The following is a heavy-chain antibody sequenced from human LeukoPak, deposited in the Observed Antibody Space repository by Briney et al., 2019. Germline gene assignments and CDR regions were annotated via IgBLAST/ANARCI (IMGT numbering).Heavy chain of an antibody. CDR2: ISSSSSYI. CDR3: ARDVPDYYDSSGYQLSAFDI. J-gene: IGHJ3*02. CDR1: GFTFSSYS. D-gene: IGHD3-22*01. V-gene: IGHV3-21*01. Sequence: GGSLRLSCAASGFTFSSYSMNWVRQAPGKGLEWVSSISSSSSYIYYADSVKGRFTISRDNAKNSLYLQMNSLRAEDTAVYYCARDVPDYYDSSGYQLSAFDIWGQGTMVTVSS.